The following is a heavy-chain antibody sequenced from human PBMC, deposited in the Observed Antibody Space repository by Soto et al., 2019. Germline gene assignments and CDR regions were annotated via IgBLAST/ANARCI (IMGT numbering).Heavy chain of an antibody. Sequence: PSDTLSLTCTFSVFSVSSSFFYLSFFRQPPWQRLELIVYIYFTGTTNYNPSLSSRVAMSLDTSKKQFTLNLRSLTAAETARYYCARLKTSRGWSLFDYWGKGMLVPVSS. CDR1: VFSVSSSFFY. V-gene: IGHV4-61*01. CDR2: IYFTGTT. CDR3: ARLKTSRGWSLFDY. D-gene: IGHD6-19*01. J-gene: IGHJ4*02.